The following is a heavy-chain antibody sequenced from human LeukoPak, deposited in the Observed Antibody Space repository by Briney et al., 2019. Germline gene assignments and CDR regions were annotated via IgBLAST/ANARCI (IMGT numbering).Heavy chain of an antibody. CDR1: GFTFSSNS. V-gene: IGHV3-66*01. D-gene: IGHD3-10*01. Sequence: PGGSLRLSCAASGFTFSSNSMSWVRQAPGEGLEWVAVIYSGGRADYADSVKGRFTISRDNSRSMLYLQMKSLRPEDTAVYYCAREIGRGVISPYFDSWGQGTLVTVSS. CDR2: IYSGGRA. CDR3: AREIGRGVISPYFDS. J-gene: IGHJ4*02.